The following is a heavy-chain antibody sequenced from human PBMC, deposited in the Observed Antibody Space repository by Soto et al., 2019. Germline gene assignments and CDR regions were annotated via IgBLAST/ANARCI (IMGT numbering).Heavy chain of an antibody. D-gene: IGHD3-16*02. CDR3: ARLGPYDYIWGSYRYTIYHYYMDV. CDR1: GFTFSSYW. V-gene: IGHV3-7*01. CDR2: IKQDGSGE. J-gene: IGHJ6*03. Sequence: EVQLVESGGGLVQPGGSLRLSCAASGFTFSSYWMSWVRQAPGKGLEWVANIKQDGSGEYYVDSVKGRFTISRDNAKNSRYRQMNILRAEDTAVYYCARLGPYDYIWGSYRYTIYHYYMDVWGEGTTVTVSS.